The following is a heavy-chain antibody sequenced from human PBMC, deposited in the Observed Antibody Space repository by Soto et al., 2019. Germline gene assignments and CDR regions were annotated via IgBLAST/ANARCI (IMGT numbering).Heavy chain of an antibody. Sequence: SETLSLTCTVSGGSISTYYWSWVRQPPGKGLEWIGYIYYSGSTNYNPSLRSRVTISVDTSKNQFSLKLSSVTAADTAVYLCARAAFYGDYFDYWGQGTLVTVSS. CDR1: GGSISTYY. V-gene: IGHV4-59*01. CDR2: IYYSGST. CDR3: ARAAFYGDYFDY. J-gene: IGHJ4*02. D-gene: IGHD4-17*01.